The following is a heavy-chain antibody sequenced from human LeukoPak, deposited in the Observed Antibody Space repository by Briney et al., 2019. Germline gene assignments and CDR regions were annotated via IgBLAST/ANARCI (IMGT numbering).Heavy chain of an antibody. D-gene: IGHD3-22*01. CDR2: IYYSGST. V-gene: IGHV4-31*03. CDR1: GGSISSGGYY. J-gene: IGHJ4*02. CDR3: ARTDDSGYYSGY. Sequence: SETLSLTCTASGGSISSGGYYWSWIRQHPGKGLEWIGFIYYSGSTYYNPSLKSRLTISVDTSKNQFSVKLSSVTAADTAVYYCARTDDSGYYSGYWGQGTLVTVSS.